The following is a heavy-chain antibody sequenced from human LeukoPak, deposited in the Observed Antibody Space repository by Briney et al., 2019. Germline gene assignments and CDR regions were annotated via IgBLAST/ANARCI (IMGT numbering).Heavy chain of an antibody. Sequence: PGGSLRLSCAASGFTFSSYGMHWVRQAPGKGLEWVAFIRYDGSNKYYADSVKGRFTVSRDNSRNTLFLQINSLRTEDTALYYCAKGAGSVTGPNTYFFDSWGQGTLVSVSS. CDR3: AKGAGSVTGPNTYFFDS. D-gene: IGHD2-8*01. V-gene: IGHV3-30*02. CDR1: GFTFSSYG. J-gene: IGHJ4*02. CDR2: IRYDGSNK.